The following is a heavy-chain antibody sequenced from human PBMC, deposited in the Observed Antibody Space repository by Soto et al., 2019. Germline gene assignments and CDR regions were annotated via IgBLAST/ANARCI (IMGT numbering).Heavy chain of an antibody. Sequence: QVQLVQSGTEVKKPGSSVKVSCKASGGTFRNYPINWVRQAPGQGLEWMGSIFPLTDIPDYGHTFQARLTISADKSTSTATRELSSLTSDDTAMYFCERGPLVVLNYFESWGQGTLVTVSS. CDR3: ERGPLVVLNYFES. CDR1: GGTFRNYP. CDR2: IFPLTDIP. J-gene: IGHJ4*02. V-gene: IGHV1-69*02.